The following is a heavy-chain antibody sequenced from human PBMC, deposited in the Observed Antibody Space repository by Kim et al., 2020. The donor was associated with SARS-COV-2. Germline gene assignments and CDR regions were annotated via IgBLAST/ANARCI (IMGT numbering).Heavy chain of an antibody. Sequence: QKLQGRVTMTTDTSTSTAYMELRSLRSDDTAVYYCARGYYDSSGGAQYQHWGQGTLVTVSS. V-gene: IGHV1-18*01. J-gene: IGHJ1*01. D-gene: IGHD3-22*01. CDR3: ARGYYDSSGGAQYQH.